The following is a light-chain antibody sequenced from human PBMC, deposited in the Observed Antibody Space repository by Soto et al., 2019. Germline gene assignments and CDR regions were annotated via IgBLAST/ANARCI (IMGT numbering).Light chain of an antibody. Sequence: MPQSPASLAVSLGERATINFNSIQIFLSSSNNKNYLAWFKKKSGQPHKLLISWASTRESGVPDRFSGSGSGTDFTLTISRLEPEDFAVYICKQSGTSPRTFGQGRRLEI. V-gene: IGKV4-1*01. J-gene: IGKJ5*01. CDR1: QIFLSSSNNKNY. CDR2: WAS. CDR3: KQSGTSPRT.